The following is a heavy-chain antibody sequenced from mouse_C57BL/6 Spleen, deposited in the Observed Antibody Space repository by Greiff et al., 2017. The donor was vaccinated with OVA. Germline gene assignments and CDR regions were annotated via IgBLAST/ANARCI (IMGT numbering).Heavy chain of an antibody. CDR1: GYAFSSSW. J-gene: IGHJ2*01. V-gene: IGHV1-82*01. Sequence: QVQLQQPGPELVKPGASVKISCKASGYAFSSSWMNWVKQRPGKGLEWIGRIYPGDGDTNYNGKFKGKATLTADKSSSTAYMQLSSLTSEDSAVYFCARSCYYGLYFDYWGQGTTLTVSS. CDR3: ARSCYYGLYFDY. CDR2: IYPGDGDT. D-gene: IGHD1-1*01.